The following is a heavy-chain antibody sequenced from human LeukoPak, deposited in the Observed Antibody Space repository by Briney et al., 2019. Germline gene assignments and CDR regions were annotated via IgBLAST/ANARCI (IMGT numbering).Heavy chain of an antibody. J-gene: IGHJ4*02. D-gene: IGHD1-14*01. CDR1: GFTFGSND. V-gene: IGHV3-48*03. Sequence: GGSLRLSCAASGFTFGSNDMNWVRQAPGKGLEWVSYISSTGSTIYYADSVKGRFTISRDNAKNSLYLQMSSLRAEDTAVYYCARLRHPDFDYWGQGTLVTVSS. CDR3: ARLRHPDFDY. CDR2: ISSTGSTI.